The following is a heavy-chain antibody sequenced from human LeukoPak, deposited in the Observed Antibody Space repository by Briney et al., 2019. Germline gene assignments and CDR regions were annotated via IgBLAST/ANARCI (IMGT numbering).Heavy chain of an antibody. V-gene: IGHV4-39*01. D-gene: IGHD5-18*01. CDR1: GGSISSNSCY. CDR3: ARQGGYSYGSKNWFDP. J-gene: IGHJ5*02. Sequence: SETLSLTCSVSGGSISSNSCYWGWIRQPPGKALEWTGSIHYSGNTFYNPSLKSRVTISVDTSKDQFSLKLSSVTAADTAVYYCARQGGYSYGSKNWFDPWGQGTLVTVSS. CDR2: IHYSGNT.